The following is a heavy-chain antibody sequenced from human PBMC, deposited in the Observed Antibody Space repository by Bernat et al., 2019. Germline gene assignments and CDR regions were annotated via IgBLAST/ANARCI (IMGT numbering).Heavy chain of an antibody. CDR2: INGGDGNR. D-gene: IGHD6-6*01. Sequence: QVQLVQSGAEVKRPGASVRISCKASGYTFTDYVMHWVRQAPGQRLEWMGWINGGDGNRKYSENFQGRVTITRDTSASTGYMELGSLRSEDTAVYFCARGLTTSSSWFGPWGQGTLVTVSS. J-gene: IGHJ5*02. CDR3: ARGLTTSSSWFGP. V-gene: IGHV1-3*01. CDR1: GYTFTDYV.